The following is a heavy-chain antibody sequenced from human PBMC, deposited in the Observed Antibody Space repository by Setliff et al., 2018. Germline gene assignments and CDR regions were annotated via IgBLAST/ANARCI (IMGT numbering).Heavy chain of an antibody. V-gene: IGHV5-51*01. D-gene: IGHD5-18*01. CDR2: IYPGDSDT. Sequence: GESLKISCKGSGYSFTRYWIGWVRQMPGKGLEWMGIIYPGDSDTRYSPSFQGQVTISADKSIDTAYLQWSSLKASDTAMYYCARRNTAMVYGFDIWGQGTMVTVSS. CDR1: GYSFTRYW. CDR3: ARRNTAMVYGFDI. J-gene: IGHJ3*02.